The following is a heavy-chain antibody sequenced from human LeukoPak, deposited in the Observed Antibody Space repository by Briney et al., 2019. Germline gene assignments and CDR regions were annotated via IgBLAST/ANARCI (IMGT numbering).Heavy chain of an antibody. D-gene: IGHD6-13*01. Sequence: GRSLRLSCAASGFTFSSYGMHWVRQAPGKGLEWVAVISYDGSNKYYADSVKGRFTISRDNSKNTLYLQMNSLRAEDTAVYYCARDLTPSRYSSSWNRFDYWGQGTLVTVSS. CDR3: ARDLTPSRYSSSWNRFDY. J-gene: IGHJ4*02. CDR1: GFTFSSYG. V-gene: IGHV3-30*03. CDR2: ISYDGSNK.